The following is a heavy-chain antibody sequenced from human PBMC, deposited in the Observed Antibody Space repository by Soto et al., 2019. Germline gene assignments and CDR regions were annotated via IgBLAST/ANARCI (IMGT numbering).Heavy chain of an antibody. J-gene: IGHJ5*02. CDR2: ISYDGSNK. CDR1: GFTFSGYG. Sequence: QVQLVESGGGVVQPGRSLRLSCAASGFTFSGYGMHWVRQAPGKGLEWVAVISYDGSNKYYADSVKGRFTISRDNSKNTLYLQMNSLRAEDTAVYYCAKDNRMGSSSWSPPSFDPWGQGTLVTVSS. V-gene: IGHV3-30*18. CDR3: AKDNRMGSSSWSPPSFDP. D-gene: IGHD6-13*01.